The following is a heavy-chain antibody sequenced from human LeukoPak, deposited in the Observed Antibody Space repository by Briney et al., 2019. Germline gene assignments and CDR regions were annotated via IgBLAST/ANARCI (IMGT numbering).Heavy chain of an antibody. D-gene: IGHD2-15*01. CDR2: ISTYNGNT. V-gene: IGHV1-18*01. Sequence: ASVKVSCKASGYTFTTYAISWVRQAPGQGLEWMGWISTYNGNTNYAQKFQGRVTLTTDTSTRTAYMDLRSLRSDDTAVYHCARVALGSWYFDLWGRGTLVTVSS. CDR3: ARVALGSWYFDL. J-gene: IGHJ2*01. CDR1: GYTFTTYA.